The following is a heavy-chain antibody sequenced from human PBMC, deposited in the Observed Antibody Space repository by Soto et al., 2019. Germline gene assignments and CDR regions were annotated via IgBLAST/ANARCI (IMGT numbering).Heavy chain of an antibody. CDR3: ARHSDVQLERRFDY. CDR1: GGSISSYY. CDR2: IYYSGST. Sequence: PSETLSLTCTVSGGSISSYYWSWIRQPPGKGLEWIGSIYYSGSTYYNPSLKSRVTISVDTSKNQFSLKLSSVTAADTAVYYCARHSDVQLERRFDYWGQGTLVTVSS. D-gene: IGHD1-1*01. V-gene: IGHV4-59*05. J-gene: IGHJ4*02.